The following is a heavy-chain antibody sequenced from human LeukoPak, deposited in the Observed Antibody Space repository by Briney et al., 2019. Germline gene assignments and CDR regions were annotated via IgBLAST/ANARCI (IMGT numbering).Heavy chain of an antibody. J-gene: IGHJ4*02. CDR2: IIPILGIA. D-gene: IGHD6-13*01. CDR1: GYTFTSYG. V-gene: IGHV1-69*04. Sequence: VASVKVSCKASGYTFTSYGISWVRQAPGQGLEWMGRIIPILGIANYAQKFQGRVTITADKSTSTAYMELSSLRSEDTAVYYCARDKRYSSSWYGEGFDYWGQGTLVTVSS. CDR3: ARDKRYSSSWYGEGFDY.